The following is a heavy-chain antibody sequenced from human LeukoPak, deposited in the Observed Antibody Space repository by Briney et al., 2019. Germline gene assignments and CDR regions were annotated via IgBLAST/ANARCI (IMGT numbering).Heavy chain of an antibody. CDR1: GYSFTSYW. D-gene: IGHD6-19*01. J-gene: IGHJ4*02. V-gene: IGHV5-51*01. CDR2: IYPGDSDT. CDR3: ARPLNDYSSGWFPPPYYFDY. Sequence: GESLKISCKGSGYSFTSYWIGWVRQMPGKGLEWMGIIYPGDSDTRYSPSFQGQVTISADKSISTAYLRWSSLKASDTAMYYCARPLNDYSSGWFPPPYYFDYWGQGTLVTVSS.